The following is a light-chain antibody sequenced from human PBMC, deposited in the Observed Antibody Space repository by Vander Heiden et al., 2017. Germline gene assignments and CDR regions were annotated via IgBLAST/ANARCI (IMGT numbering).Light chain of an antibody. V-gene: IGLV1-51*01. J-gene: IGLJ2*01. CDR2: DSN. Sequence: QSVLTQPPSVSAAPGQEVTISCSGSSSNIGNNYVSWYQHLPGTAPKLLIYDSNKRPSGIPDRFSGSKSGTSATLGITGLQTGDEADYYCGTWDSSLSAAFFGGGTKLTVL. CDR1: SSNIGNNY. CDR3: GTWDSSLSAAF.